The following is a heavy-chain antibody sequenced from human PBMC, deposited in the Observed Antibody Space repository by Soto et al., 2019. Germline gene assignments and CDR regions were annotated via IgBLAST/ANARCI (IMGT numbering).Heavy chain of an antibody. Sequence: QVQLVQSGAEVKKPGSSVKVYCKASGGTFCSYAISCVRQAPGQGLEWMGGIIPIFGTANYAQKFQGRVTITADESTSTAYMELISLRSEDTAVYYCARDYYDSSGYYRWYFALWGRGTLVTVSS. CDR1: GGTFCSYA. D-gene: IGHD3-22*01. V-gene: IGHV1-69*12. J-gene: IGHJ2*01. CDR3: ARDYYDSSGYYRWYFAL. CDR2: IIPIFGTA.